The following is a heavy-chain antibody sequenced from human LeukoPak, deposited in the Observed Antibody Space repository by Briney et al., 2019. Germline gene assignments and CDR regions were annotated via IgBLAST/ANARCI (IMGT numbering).Heavy chain of an antibody. J-gene: IGHJ5*02. CDR2: IYYSRST. V-gene: IGHV4-59*01. CDR1: GGPISTYY. D-gene: IGHD1-26*01. CDR3: AREMGGLDWFDP. Sequence: SETLSLTCTVSGGPISTYYWSWIRQPPGKGLEWIGYIYYSRSTNYNPSLKGRVTISVDTSKNQFSLNLRSVTAADTAVYYCAREMGGLDWFDPWGQGTLVTVSS.